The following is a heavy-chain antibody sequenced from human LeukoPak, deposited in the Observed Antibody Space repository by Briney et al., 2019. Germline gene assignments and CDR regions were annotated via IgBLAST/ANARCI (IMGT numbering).Heavy chain of an antibody. D-gene: IGHD3-16*01. CDR3: VRDGRANRCGLGGPDY. CDR2: ISSNGGNT. CDR1: GFTFSNYA. J-gene: IGHJ4*02. Sequence: GGSLRLSCAASGFTFSNYAMHWVRQAPGKGLEYVSAISSNGGNTYYVNAVKGRFTISRDNSKNTLYLQMGSLRADDMAVYYCVRDGRANRCGLGGPDYWGQGTLVTVSS. V-gene: IGHV3-64*01.